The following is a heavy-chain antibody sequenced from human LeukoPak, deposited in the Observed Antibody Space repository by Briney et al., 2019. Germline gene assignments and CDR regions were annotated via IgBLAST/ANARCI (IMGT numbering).Heavy chain of an antibody. Sequence: ASVKVSCKASGYTFTSYGISWVRQPPGKGLKSMGWISAHNGKTKYAQKFQGRVTMATDTSTSTAYLEVRSLRSDDTAVYYCQRITIFGVVIDFDYWGPGTLVTVSS. D-gene: IGHD3-3*01. J-gene: IGHJ4*02. V-gene: IGHV1-18*01. CDR1: GYTFTSYG. CDR2: ISAHNGKT. CDR3: QRITIFGVVIDFDY.